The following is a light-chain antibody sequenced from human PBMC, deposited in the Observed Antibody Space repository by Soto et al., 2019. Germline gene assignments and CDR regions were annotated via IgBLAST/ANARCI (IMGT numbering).Light chain of an antibody. CDR1: QSIIRW. CDR3: QQYNSYSQT. V-gene: IGKV1-5*01. Sequence: DIQMTQSPSTLSASLGDRVTITCRASQSIIRWLAWYQQKPGKAPKLLIYDASRLESGVPARFSGSGSGTEFTLTISSLQPDDFATYYCQQYNSYSQTFGQGTKVDIK. J-gene: IGKJ1*01. CDR2: DAS.